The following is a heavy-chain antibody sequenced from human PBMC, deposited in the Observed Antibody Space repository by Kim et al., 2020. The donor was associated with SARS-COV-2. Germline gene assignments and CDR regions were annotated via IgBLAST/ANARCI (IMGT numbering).Heavy chain of an antibody. CDR3: ARGRGHPYYYDSSGYYQGIPYYYYGMDV. J-gene: IGHJ6*02. CDR1: GGTFSSYA. V-gene: IGHV1-69*13. CDR2: IIPIFGTA. Sequence: SVKVSCKASGGTFSSYAISWVRQAPGQGLEWMGGIIPIFGTANYAQKFQGRVTITADESTSTAYMELSSLRSEDTAVYYCARGRGHPYYYDSSGYYQGIPYYYYGMDVWGQGTTVTVSS. D-gene: IGHD3-22*01.